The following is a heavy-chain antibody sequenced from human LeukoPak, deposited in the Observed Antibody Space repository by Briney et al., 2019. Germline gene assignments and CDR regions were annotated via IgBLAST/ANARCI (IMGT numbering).Heavy chain of an antibody. Sequence: PSETLSLTCAGYGGSFNGYFWTWIRQPPGKGLEWIGEINDSGSTNYNPSLKSRVTISVDTSKNQFSLKLSSVTAADTAVYYCARHSYDFWSGYWYYFDYWGQGTLVTVPS. V-gene: IGHV4-34*01. CDR2: INDSGST. D-gene: IGHD3-3*01. J-gene: IGHJ4*02. CDR1: GGSFNGYF. CDR3: ARHSYDFWSGYWYYFDY.